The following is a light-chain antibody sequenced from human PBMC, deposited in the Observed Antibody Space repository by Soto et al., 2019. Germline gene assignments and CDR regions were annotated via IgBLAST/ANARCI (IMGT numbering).Light chain of an antibody. V-gene: IGKV4-1*01. CDR1: QTISYTSINKTS. CDR2: WAS. J-gene: IGKJ4*01. CDR3: QQYFSYPLT. Sequence: DIVMTPSPDSLAASLGGRATISCKSSQTISYTSINKTSLAWYQQRPGQPPKLLIYWASIRGSGVPDRLSGSGFGTDFTLTISSLQTEDVAVYYCQQYFSYPLTFGGGTKVDIK.